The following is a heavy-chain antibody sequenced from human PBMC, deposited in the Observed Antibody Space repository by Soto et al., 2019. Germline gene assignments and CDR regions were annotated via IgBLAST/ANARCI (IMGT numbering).Heavy chain of an antibody. CDR1: GFSFSSFA. V-gene: IGHV3-30*14. Sequence: VGSLRLSCATSGFSFSSFAMHWVRQAPGRGLEWLALTSYDGSDQYNAKSVKGRFTISRDNSKKTLYLHMNGLSAEDTAVYFCARDIYYDASGYFDYWGQGT. J-gene: IGHJ4*02. CDR2: TSYDGSDQ. D-gene: IGHD3-22*01. CDR3: ARDIYYDASGYFDY.